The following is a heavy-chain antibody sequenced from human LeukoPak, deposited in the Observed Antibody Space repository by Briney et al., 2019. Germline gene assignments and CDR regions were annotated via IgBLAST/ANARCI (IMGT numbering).Heavy chain of an antibody. V-gene: IGHV4-4*07. J-gene: IGHJ6*03. CDR3: ARGNYDILTGTTHYYYYMDV. Sequence: SETLSLTCTVSGGSISSYYWSWTRQPAGKGLEWIGRIYTSGSTNYNPSLKSRVTMSVDTSKNQFSLKLSSVTAADTAVYYCARGNYDILTGTTHYYYYMDVWGKGTTVTVSS. CDR1: GGSISSYY. CDR2: IYTSGST. D-gene: IGHD3-9*01.